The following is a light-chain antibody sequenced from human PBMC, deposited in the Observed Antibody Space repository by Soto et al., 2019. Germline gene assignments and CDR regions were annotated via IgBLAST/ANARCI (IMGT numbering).Light chain of an antibody. J-gene: IGKJ5*01. CDR2: DAS. V-gene: IGKV3-11*01. CDR3: QQRINWPIT. Sequence: EIVLTQSPVTLSLSPGERATLSCRASQSVSSYLAWYQQKPGQAPRLLIYDASNRATGIPARFSGSGSGTDFTLTISSLEPEDFAVYPCQQRINWPITFGQGTRLEIK. CDR1: QSVSSY.